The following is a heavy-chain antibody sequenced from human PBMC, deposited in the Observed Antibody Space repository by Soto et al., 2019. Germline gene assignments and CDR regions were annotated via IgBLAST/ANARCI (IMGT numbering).Heavy chain of an antibody. D-gene: IGHD6-13*01. J-gene: IGHJ4*02. CDR2: IYYSGST. CDR3: ARYFGVAAAGPVDY. CDR1: GGSISSGGYY. Sequence: QVQLQESGPGLVKPSQTLSLTCTVSGGSISSGGYYWSWIRQHPGKGLEWLGYIYYSGSTYYNPSLPSRVTISADTSNNQFSLKLSSVTAADTAVYYCARYFGVAAAGPVDYWGQGTLVTVSS. V-gene: IGHV4-31*03.